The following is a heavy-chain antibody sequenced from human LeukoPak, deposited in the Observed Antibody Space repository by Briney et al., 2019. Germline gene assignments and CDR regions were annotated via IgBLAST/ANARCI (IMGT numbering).Heavy chain of an antibody. CDR3: ARDQLL. Sequence: GGSLRLSCAASGFTFSSYWMHWVRQTPEKGLVWVSHVSPDGRATTYADSVKGRFTIFRDNAKSTLYLQMNGLRAEDTAVYYCARDQLLGGQGTLVTVSS. V-gene: IGHV3-74*01. CDR1: GFTFSSYW. D-gene: IGHD1-1*01. CDR2: VSPDGRAT. J-gene: IGHJ4*02.